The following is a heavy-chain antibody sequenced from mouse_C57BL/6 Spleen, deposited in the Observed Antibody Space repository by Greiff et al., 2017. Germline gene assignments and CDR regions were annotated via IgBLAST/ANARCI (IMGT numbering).Heavy chain of an antibody. CDR3: ARSGYGSSYYWYFDV. CDR2: IYPGDGDT. V-gene: IGHV1-82*01. D-gene: IGHD1-1*01. J-gene: IGHJ1*03. CDR1: GYAFSSSW. Sequence: VQLQQSGPELVKPGASVKISCKASGYAFSSSWMNWVKQRPGKGLEWIGRIYPGDGDTNYNGKFKGKATLTADKSSSTAYMQLSSLTSEDSAVYFCARSGYGSSYYWYFDVWGTGTTVTVSS.